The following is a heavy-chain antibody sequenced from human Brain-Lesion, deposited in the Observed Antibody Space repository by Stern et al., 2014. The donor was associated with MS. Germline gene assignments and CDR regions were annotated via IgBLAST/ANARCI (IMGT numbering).Heavy chain of an antibody. J-gene: IGHJ6*02. V-gene: IGHV1-2*02. CDR1: GYIFTGYY. CDR3: ARDQRGITIFGVVTDYYYLGMDV. CDR2: INPNTGGT. Sequence: QMQLVQSGAEVKKPGASVKVSCKTSGYIFTGYYIHWVRQAPGQGLEWMAWINPNTGGTKYAQKFPGRATLTRDTCISPAYVELSSLTSDDTAVYYCARDQRGITIFGVVTDYYYLGMDVWGQGTTVTVSS. D-gene: IGHD3-3*01.